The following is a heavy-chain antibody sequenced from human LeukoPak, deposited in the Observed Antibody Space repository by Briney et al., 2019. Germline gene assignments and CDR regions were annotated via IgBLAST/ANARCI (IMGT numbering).Heavy chain of an antibody. Sequence: SETLSLTCTVSGDSISSYYWSWIRQPAGKGLEWIGRIYTSGSTNYNPSLKSRVTMSVDTSKNQFSLKLSSVTAADTAVYYCARAPIAAAGTSSGWRYYYYYMDVWGKGTTVTISS. CDR2: IYTSGST. CDR1: GDSISSYY. D-gene: IGHD6-13*01. V-gene: IGHV4-4*07. CDR3: ARAPIAAAGTSSGWRYYYYYMDV. J-gene: IGHJ6*03.